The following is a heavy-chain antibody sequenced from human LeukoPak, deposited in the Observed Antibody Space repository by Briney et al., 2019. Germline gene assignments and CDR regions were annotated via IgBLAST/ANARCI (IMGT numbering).Heavy chain of an antibody. D-gene: IGHD3-9*01. CDR3: ARDILTGYRRAHFDY. Sequence: GASVKVSCKASGYTFTGYYMHWVRQAPGQGLEWMGWTNPNSGGTNYAQKFQGRVTMTRDTSISTAYMELSRLRSDDTAVYYCARDILTGYRRAHFDYWGQGTLVTVSS. CDR1: GYTFTGYY. CDR2: TNPNSGGT. V-gene: IGHV1-2*02. J-gene: IGHJ4*02.